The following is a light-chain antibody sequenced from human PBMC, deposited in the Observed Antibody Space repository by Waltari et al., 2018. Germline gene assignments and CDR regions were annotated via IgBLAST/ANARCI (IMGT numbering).Light chain of an antibody. CDR1: QAISSY. CDR2: ASS. J-gene: IGKJ4*01. CDR3: QQYYGDPLT. Sequence: AIRITQSPSSLSASTGDRVTITGRPSQAISSYLAWYQQKPGKAPKLLIYASSTLQSGVPSRFSGSGSGTNFTLTIGCLQSEDFATYFCQQYYGDPLTFGGGTKVEI. V-gene: IGKV1-8*01.